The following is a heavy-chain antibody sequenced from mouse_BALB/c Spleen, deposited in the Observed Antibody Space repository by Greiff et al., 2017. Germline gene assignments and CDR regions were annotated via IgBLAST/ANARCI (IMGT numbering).Heavy chain of an antibody. Sequence: VQLQQSGPELVKPGASVKISCKASGYTFTDYNMHWVKQRHGKSLEWIGYIYPYNGGTGYNQKFKSKATLTVDNSSSTAYLELRSLTSEDSAVYYSARGEYYGSSYWYFDVWGAGTTVTVSS. V-gene: IGHV1S29*02. CDR1: GYTFTDYN. J-gene: IGHJ1*01. CDR3: ARGEYYGSSYWYFDV. CDR2: IYPYNGGT. D-gene: IGHD1-1*01.